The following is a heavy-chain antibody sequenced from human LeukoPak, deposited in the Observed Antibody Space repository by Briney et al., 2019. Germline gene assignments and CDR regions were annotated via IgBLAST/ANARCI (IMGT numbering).Heavy chain of an antibody. Sequence: SETLSLTCAVYGGSFSGYYWSWIRQPPGKGLEWIGEINQSGTTNYNPSLKSRVTISVDTSKNQFSLKLSSVTAADTAVYYCARLPRGQWLVPGPYDAFDIWGQGTMVTVSS. CDR2: INQSGTT. CDR1: GGSFSGYY. V-gene: IGHV4-34*01. CDR3: ARLPRGQWLVPGPYDAFDI. D-gene: IGHD6-19*01. J-gene: IGHJ3*02.